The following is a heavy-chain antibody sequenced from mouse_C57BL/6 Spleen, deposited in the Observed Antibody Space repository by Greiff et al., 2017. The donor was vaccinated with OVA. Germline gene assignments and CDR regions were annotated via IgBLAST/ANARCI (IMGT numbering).Heavy chain of an antibody. CDR2: IYPGGGDT. V-gene: IGHV1-82*01. D-gene: IGHD2-4*01. CDR1: GYAFSSSW. J-gene: IGHJ2*01. CDR3: ARYDYDAGDFDY. Sequence: QVQLKQSGPELVKPGASVKISCKASGYAFSSSWMNWVKQRPGKGLEWIGRIYPGGGDTNYNGKFKGKATLTAEKSSSTAYMQLSSLTSEDSAVYFCARYDYDAGDFDYWGQGTTLTVSS.